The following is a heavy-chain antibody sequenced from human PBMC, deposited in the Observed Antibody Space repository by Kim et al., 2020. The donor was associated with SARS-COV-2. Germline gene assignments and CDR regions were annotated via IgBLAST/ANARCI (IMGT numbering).Heavy chain of an antibody. CDR1: GFTFRSSR. J-gene: IGHJ4*02. Sequence: GGSLRLSCAASGFTFRSSRLPWFRQAPGKGLEWVSYISSSSSTIYYADSVKGRFTISRDNAKNSLYLHMNSLRDEDTAVYYCARIPSIIRYFDWPIDYWGQGTLVTVSS. CDR2: ISSSSSTI. CDR3: ARIPSIIRYFDWPIDY. V-gene: IGHV3-48*02. D-gene: IGHD3-9*01.